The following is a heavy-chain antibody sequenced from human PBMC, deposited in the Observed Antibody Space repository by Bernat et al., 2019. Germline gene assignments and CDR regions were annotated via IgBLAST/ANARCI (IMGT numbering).Heavy chain of an antibody. Sequence: QVQLVQSGAEVKKPGASVKVSCKASGYTFTSYGISWVRQAPGQGLEWMGWISAYNGNTNYAQKLQGRVTMTTDTSTSTAYMELRSLRSDDTAVYYCARAGYCSSTSCYGPLGWFDPWGQGTLVTVSS. CDR1: GYTFTSYG. V-gene: IGHV1-18*01. J-gene: IGHJ5*02. CDR3: ARAGYCSSTSCYGPLGWFDP. D-gene: IGHD2-2*01. CDR2: ISAYNGNT.